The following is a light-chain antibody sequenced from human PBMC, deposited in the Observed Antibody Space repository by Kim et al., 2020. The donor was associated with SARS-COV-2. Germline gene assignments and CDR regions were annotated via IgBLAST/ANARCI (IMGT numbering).Light chain of an antibody. CDR1: QSVGNF. CDR3: QVRSEWPPVIT. Sequence: LSPGERATLSCRASQSVGNFLVWYQQRPGQAPRLLISDAFNRATGIPARFSGSGSGTDFTLTISSLEPEDFAIYYCQVRSEWPPVITFGQGTRLEIK. V-gene: IGKV3-11*01. CDR2: DAF. J-gene: IGKJ5*01.